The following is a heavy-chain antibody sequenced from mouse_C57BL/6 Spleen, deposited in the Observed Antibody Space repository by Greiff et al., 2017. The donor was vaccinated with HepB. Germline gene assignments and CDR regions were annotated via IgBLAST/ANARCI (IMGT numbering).Heavy chain of an antibody. Sequence: QVQLKQPGAELVMPGASVKLSCKASGYTFTSYWMHWVKQRPGQGLEWIGEIDPSDSYTNYNQKFKGKSTLTVDKSSSTAYMQLSSLTSEDSAVYYCARSYYGYFDVWGTGTTVTVSS. CDR3: ARSYYGYFDV. D-gene: IGHD2-10*01. V-gene: IGHV1-69*01. J-gene: IGHJ1*03. CDR1: GYTFTSYW. CDR2: IDPSDSYT.